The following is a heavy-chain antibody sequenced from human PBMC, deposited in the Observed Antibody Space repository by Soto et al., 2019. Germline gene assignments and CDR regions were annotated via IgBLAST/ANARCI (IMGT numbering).Heavy chain of an antibody. CDR2: ISSNSSYI. CDR3: TSDASRDSSARGWFDP. CDR1: GFTFSSFT. Sequence: VGSLRLSCAASGFTFSSFTMNWVRQAPEKGLEWVSTISSNSSYIYYTDALRGRFTISRDNAKNSLHLQMNSLRAEDTAVYYCTSDASRDSSARGWFDPWGPGTLVTVSS. V-gene: IGHV3-21*01. D-gene: IGHD6-13*01. J-gene: IGHJ5*02.